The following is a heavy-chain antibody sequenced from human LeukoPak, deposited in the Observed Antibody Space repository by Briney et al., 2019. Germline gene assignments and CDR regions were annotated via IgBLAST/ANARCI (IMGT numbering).Heavy chain of an antibody. V-gene: IGHV4-4*07. CDR2: IYTSGST. D-gene: IGHD4-11*01. CDR1: GGSISSYY. CDR3: ARDESRRPTVTRPSWFDP. J-gene: IGHJ5*02. Sequence: KTSETLSLTCTVSGGSISSYYWSWIRQPAGKGLEWIGRIYTSGSTNYNPSLKSRVTMSVDTSKNQFSLKLSSVTAADTAVYYCARDESRRPTVTRPSWFDPWGQGTLVTVSS.